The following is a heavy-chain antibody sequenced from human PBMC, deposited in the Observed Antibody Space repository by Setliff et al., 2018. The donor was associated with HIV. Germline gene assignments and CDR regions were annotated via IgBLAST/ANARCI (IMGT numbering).Heavy chain of an antibody. D-gene: IGHD3-22*01. J-gene: IGHJ4*02. CDR2: IFTGNSDL. V-gene: IGHV5-51*01. CDR1: RDSFTNQW. CDR3: ARALWRDSSGLFHF. Sequence: PGESLTISCKGSRDSFTNQWIGWVRQMPGKGLEWMGNIFTGNSDLRYSPSFQGQVTISADKSISTAYLHWSTLKASDTATYYCARALWRDSSGLFHFWGQGTLVTGSS.